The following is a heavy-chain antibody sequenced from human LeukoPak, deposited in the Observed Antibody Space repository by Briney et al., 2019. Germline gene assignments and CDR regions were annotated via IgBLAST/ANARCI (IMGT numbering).Heavy chain of an antibody. D-gene: IGHD6-13*01. CDR3: ATSIAAAGMVDYFDY. V-gene: IGHV3-53*01. Sequence: PGGSLRLSCAASGFTVSSNYMSWVRQAPGKGLEWVSVIYSGGSTYYADSVKGRFTISRDNSKNTLYLQMNSLRAEDTAVYYCATSIAAAGMVDYFDYWGQGTLVTVSS. CDR2: IYSGGST. CDR1: GFTVSSNY. J-gene: IGHJ4*02.